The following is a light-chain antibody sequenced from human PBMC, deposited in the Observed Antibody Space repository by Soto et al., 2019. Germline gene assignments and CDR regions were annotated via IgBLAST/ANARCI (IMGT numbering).Light chain of an antibody. J-gene: IGKJ3*01. CDR1: QSVSSN. Sequence: EIVMTQSPATLSVSPGERATLSCRASQSVSSNLAWYQQKPGQAPRLLIYGASTRATVIPARFSGSGSRTEFTLTISSLQSEDFAVYYCQQYSNWSITFGPGPKVDIK. V-gene: IGKV3-15*01. CDR3: QQYSNWSIT. CDR2: GAS.